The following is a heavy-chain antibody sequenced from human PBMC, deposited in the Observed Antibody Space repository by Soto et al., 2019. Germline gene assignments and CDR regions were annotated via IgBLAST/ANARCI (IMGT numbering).Heavy chain of an antibody. D-gene: IGHD6-19*01. Sequence: SETLSLTCTFSGGSISSYYWSWIRQPPGKGLEWIGYIYYSGSTDYNPSLKSRVTISVDTSKNQFSLKLSSVTAADTAVYYCATTPFSSGWYVFDYWGQGTLVTVSS. CDR2: IYYSGST. CDR3: ATTPFSSGWYVFDY. V-gene: IGHV4-59*01. CDR1: GGSISSYY. J-gene: IGHJ4*02.